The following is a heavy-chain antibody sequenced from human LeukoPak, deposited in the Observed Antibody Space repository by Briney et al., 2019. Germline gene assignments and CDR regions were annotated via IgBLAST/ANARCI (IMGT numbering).Heavy chain of an antibody. CDR3: ATWGSCSSTSCYRAPFDY. V-gene: IGHV4-39*01. CDR2: IYYSGNT. Sequence: SETLSLTCTVSGGSISSSGYYWGWIRQPPGKGLEWIGSIYYSGNTYYNPSLKSRVTISVDTSKNQFSLKLSSVTAADTAVYYCATWGSCSSTSCYRAPFDYWGQGTLVTVSS. J-gene: IGHJ4*02. D-gene: IGHD2-2*01. CDR1: GGSISSSGYY.